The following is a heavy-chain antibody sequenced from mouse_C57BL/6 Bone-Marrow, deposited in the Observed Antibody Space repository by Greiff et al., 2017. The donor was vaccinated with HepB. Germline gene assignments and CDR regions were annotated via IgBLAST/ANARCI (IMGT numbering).Heavy chain of an antibody. CDR3: ARLDYYGSSYRYYAMDH. CDR1: GYTFTSYW. D-gene: IGHD1-1*01. CDR2: IYPGSGST. Sequence: QVQLQQPGAELVKPGASVKMSCKASGYTFTSYWITWVKQRPGQGLEWIGDIYPGSGSTNYNEKFKSKATLTVDTSSSTAYMQLSSLTSEDSAVYYCARLDYYGSSYRYYAMDHWGQGTSVTVSS. J-gene: IGHJ4*01. V-gene: IGHV1-55*01.